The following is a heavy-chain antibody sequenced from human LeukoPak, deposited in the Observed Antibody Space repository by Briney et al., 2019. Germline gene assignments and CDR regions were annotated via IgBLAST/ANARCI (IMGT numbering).Heavy chain of an antibody. J-gene: IGHJ3*02. D-gene: IGHD7-27*01. CDR1: GFTFSNAW. Sequence: PGGSLRLSCAASGFTFSNAWMSWVRQAPGKGLEWVGRIKSKTDGGTTDYAAPVKGRFTISRDDSKNTLYLQMNSLRAEDTALYYCAREILTGYAFDIWGQGTMVTVSS. V-gene: IGHV3-15*01. CDR2: IKSKTDGGTT. CDR3: AREILTGYAFDI.